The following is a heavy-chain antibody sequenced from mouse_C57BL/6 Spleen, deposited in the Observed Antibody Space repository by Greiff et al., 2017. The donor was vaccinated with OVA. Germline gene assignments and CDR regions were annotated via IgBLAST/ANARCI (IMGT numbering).Heavy chain of an antibody. CDR3: TRAPVAD. J-gene: IGHJ3*01. D-gene: IGHD3-1*01. Sequence: DVMLVESGGGLVHPGGSLNLSCVASGFTFSNYWMNWVRQSPEKGLEWVAQIRLKSDNYATHYAESVKGRFTIYRDDSKSMVYQQMNNVRAEDTGIYYCTRAPVADWGQGTLVTVSA. V-gene: IGHV6-3*01. CDR2: IRLKSDNYAT. CDR1: GFTFSNYW.